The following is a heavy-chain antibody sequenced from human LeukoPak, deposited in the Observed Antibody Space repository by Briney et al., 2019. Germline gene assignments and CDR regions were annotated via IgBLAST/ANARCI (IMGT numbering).Heavy chain of an antibody. D-gene: IGHD1-1*01. CDR2: IIPILGIA. CDR1: GGTFSSYA. CDR3: ARGMGRSPPPNWASDAFDI. J-gene: IGHJ3*02. Sequence: GASVKVSCKASGGTFSSYAISWVRQAPGQGLEWMGRIIPILGIANYAQKFQGRVTITADKSTSTAYMELSSLRSEDTAVYYCARGMGRSPPPNWASDAFDIWGQGTMVTVSS. V-gene: IGHV1-69*04.